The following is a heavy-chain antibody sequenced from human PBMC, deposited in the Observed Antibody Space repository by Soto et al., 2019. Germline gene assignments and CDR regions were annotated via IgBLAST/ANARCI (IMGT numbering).Heavy chain of an antibody. CDR3: VRGTYYPSAGSRSYFVMDA. Sequence: PGGSLRLSCAASGFTVSSNYMSWVRQAPGKGLEWVSLIYSGGGTYYTDSLRGRFTISRDDSKNTVYLQMNSLRAEDTAVYYCVRGTYYPSAGSRSYFVMDAWVHGTTVTV. V-gene: IGHV3-53*01. D-gene: IGHD3-10*01. CDR1: GFTVSSNY. CDR2: IYSGGGT. J-gene: IGHJ6*02.